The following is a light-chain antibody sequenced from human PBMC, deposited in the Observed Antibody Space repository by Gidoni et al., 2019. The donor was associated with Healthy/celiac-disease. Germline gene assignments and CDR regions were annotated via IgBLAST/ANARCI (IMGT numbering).Light chain of an antibody. Sequence: DIQMTQSPSTLSASVGVRVTITCRASQSISSWLAWYQPKPGKAPKLLIYKASSLESGVPSRFSGSGSGTEFTLTISSLQPDDFATYYCQHQATFGQGTKVEIK. CDR1: QSISSW. CDR3: QHQAT. J-gene: IGKJ1*01. V-gene: IGKV1-5*03. CDR2: KAS.